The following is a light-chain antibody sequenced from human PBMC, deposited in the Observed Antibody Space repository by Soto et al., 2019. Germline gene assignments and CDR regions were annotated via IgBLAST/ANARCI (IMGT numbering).Light chain of an antibody. V-gene: IGKV1-39*01. CDR2: AAS. CDR1: QSISSY. Sequence: DIQMTQSPSSLSASVGDRVTITCRASQSISSYLNWYQQKPGKAPKLLIYAASSLQSGVPSRFSGSGSGTDFTLTISSLQPEDFATYYRQQSCSTPRWTFGQGTKVEIK. CDR3: QQSCSTPRWT. J-gene: IGKJ1*01.